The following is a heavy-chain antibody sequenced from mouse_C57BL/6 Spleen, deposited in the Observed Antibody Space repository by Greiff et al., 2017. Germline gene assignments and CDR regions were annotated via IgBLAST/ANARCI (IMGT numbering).Heavy chain of an antibody. Sequence: VQLRQSGPELVKPGASVKISCKASGYAFSSSWMNWVKQRPGKGLEWIGRIYPGDGDTNYNGKFKGKATLTADKSSSTAYMQLSSLTSEDSAVYVCARHYDYDYWYFDVWGTGTTVTVSS. J-gene: IGHJ1*03. V-gene: IGHV1-82*01. D-gene: IGHD2-4*01. CDR1: GYAFSSSW. CDR3: ARHYDYDYWYFDV. CDR2: IYPGDGDT.